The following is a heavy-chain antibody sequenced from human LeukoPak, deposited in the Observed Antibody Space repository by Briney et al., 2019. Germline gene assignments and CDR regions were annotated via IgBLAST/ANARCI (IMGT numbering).Heavy chain of an antibody. V-gene: IGHV1-8*01. CDR2: MNPNSGNT. CDR1: GYTFTSYD. Sequence: AASVKVSRKASGYTFTSYDIKCVRQATGQGHEWMGWMNPNSGNTGYAQKFQGRVTMTRNTSISTAYMELSSLRSEDTAVYYCARGVEGRFDYWGQGTLVTVSS. CDR3: ARGVEGRFDY. J-gene: IGHJ4*02. D-gene: IGHD2-15*01.